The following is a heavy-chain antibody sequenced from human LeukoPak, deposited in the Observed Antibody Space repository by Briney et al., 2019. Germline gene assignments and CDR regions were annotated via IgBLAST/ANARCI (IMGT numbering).Heavy chain of an antibody. D-gene: IGHD2-2*01. J-gene: IGHJ4*02. Sequence: ASVKVSCKASGYTFTGYYMHWVRQAPGQGLEWMGWINPNSGGTNYAQKFQGRVTMTRDTSISTAFMELSRLRSDDTAVYYCARAPAASGDFDYWGQGTLVTVSS. CDR2: INPNSGGT. CDR1: GYTFTGYY. CDR3: ARAPAASGDFDY. V-gene: IGHV1-2*02.